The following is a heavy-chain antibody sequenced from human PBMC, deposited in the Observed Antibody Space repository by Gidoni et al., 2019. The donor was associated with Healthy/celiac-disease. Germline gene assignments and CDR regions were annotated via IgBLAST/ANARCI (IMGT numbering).Heavy chain of an antibody. CDR3: VRPELGPYVDY. V-gene: IGHV3-23*01. Sequence: EVQLLESGGGLVQPGGSLSFPCASSGFPFSSYAMSWVSQAPGKGLEWVSDISGSGGSTYYADAVKGRSTISRDNTKNTLYRQMNSMRAEDTAVYYCVRPELGPYVDYCGQGTLVTVSS. CDR2: ISGSGGST. CDR1: GFPFSSYA. D-gene: IGHD3-16*01. J-gene: IGHJ4*02.